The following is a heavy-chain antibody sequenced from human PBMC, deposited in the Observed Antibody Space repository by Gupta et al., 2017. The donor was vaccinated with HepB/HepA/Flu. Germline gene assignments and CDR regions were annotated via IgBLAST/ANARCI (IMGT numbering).Heavy chain of an antibody. D-gene: IGHD6-19*01. J-gene: IGHJ4*02. V-gene: IGHV4-34*01. CDR1: NESFTAYY. Sequence: QVQLQQWGAGLLKPSETLSLTCAVYNESFTAYYWSWIRQPPGKGLEWIGEINHVGDTNHNPSLKSRVTMSVDTSKSQFSLKFSSVTAADTAVYYCGRAPTIAVADYWGQGTLITVSS. CDR2: INHVGDT. CDR3: GRAPTIAVADY.